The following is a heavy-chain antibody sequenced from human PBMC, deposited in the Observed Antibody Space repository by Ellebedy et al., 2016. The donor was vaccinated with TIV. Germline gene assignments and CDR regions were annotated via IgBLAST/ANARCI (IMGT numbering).Heavy chain of an antibody. Sequence: GGSLRLSXAASGFTFSSYVLHWVRQAPGKGLEWVAAIWNDGSNKYNADSVKGRFSISRDNSENTLYLQMNSLRAEDTAVYYCAREVVHSGNFDSWGQGTLVTVSS. J-gene: IGHJ4*02. D-gene: IGHD2-2*01. CDR1: GFTFSSYV. V-gene: IGHV3-33*01. CDR3: AREVVHSGNFDS. CDR2: IWNDGSNK.